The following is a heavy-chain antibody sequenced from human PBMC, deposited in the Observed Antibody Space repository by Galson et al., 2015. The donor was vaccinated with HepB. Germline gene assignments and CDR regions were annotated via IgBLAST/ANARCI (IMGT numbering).Heavy chain of an antibody. J-gene: IGHJ4*02. Sequence: TLSLTCTVSGGSITIGSYYWSWIRQPAGKGLEWIGRIYTSGNTDYNPSLKSRVTMSVDTSKNQFSLRLSSVTAADTAVYYCASLVGASPGYYWGQGTLVTVSS. V-gene: IGHV4-61*02. CDR1: GGSITIGSYY. CDR3: ASLVGASPGYY. D-gene: IGHD1-26*01. CDR2: IYTSGNT.